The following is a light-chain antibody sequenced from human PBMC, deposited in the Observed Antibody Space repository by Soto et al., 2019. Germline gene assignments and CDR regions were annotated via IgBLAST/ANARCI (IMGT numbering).Light chain of an antibody. CDR1: QGISSY. CDR2: AAS. CDR3: QQSSKWPIT. V-gene: IGKV1-8*01. Sequence: AIRMTQSPSSLSASTGDRVTITCRASQGISSYLAWYQQKPGKAPKLLIYAASTLQSGVPSRFSGSGSGTDFTLTISCLQSEDFAVYYCQQSSKWPITFGQGTRLEIK. J-gene: IGKJ5*01.